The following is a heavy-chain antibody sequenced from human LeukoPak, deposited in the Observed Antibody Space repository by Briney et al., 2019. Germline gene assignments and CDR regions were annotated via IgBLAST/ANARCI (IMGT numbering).Heavy chain of an antibody. CDR3: ARALDGYNGYYYYYMDV. D-gene: IGHD5-24*01. CDR2: INSDGSST. CDR1: GFTFSSYW. V-gene: IGHV3-74*01. J-gene: IGHJ6*03. Sequence: GGSLRLSCAASGFTFSSYWMHWVRQAPGKGLVWVSRINSDGSSTSYADSVKGRFTISRDNAKNTLYLQMNSLRAEDTAVYYCARALDGYNGYYYYYMDVWGKGTTVTVSS.